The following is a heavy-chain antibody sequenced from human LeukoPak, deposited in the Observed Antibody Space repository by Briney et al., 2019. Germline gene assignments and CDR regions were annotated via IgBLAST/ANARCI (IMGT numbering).Heavy chain of an antibody. CDR3: ARTPRRYCSGGRTRGTAFDI. CDR2: INHSGST. CDR1: GGSLSGYY. J-gene: IGHJ3*02. D-gene: IGHD2-15*01. Sequence: PSETLSLTCAVYGGSLSGYYWSWIRQPPGKGLEWIGEINHSGSTNYNPSLKSRVTISVDTSKNQFSLKLSSVTAADTAVYYCARTPRRYCSGGRTRGTAFDIWGQGTMVTVSS. V-gene: IGHV4-34*01.